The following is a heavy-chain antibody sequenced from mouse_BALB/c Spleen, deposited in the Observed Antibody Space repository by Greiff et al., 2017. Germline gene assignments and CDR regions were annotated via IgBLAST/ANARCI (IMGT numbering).Heavy chain of an antibody. CDR1: GYTFTDYN. V-gene: IGHV1-18*01. D-gene: IGHD2-4*01. Sequence: VQLQQSGPELVKPGASVKIPCKASGYTFTDYNMDWVKQSHGKSLEWIGDINPNNGGTIYNQKFKGKATLTVDKSSSTAYMQLSSLTSENSAVYFCARRDDYGGFAYWGQGTLVTVSA. J-gene: IGHJ3*01. CDR2: INPNNGGT. CDR3: ARRDDYGGFAY.